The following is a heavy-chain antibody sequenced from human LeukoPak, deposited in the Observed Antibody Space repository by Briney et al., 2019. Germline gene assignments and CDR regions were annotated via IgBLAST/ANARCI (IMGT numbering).Heavy chain of an antibody. J-gene: IGHJ5*02. CDR3: VSAYDQ. CDR1: GYTFTSYY. Sequence: ASVKVSCKASGYTFTSYYMHWVRQAPGQGLEWMGIINPSGGSTSYAQKFQGRVTMTRDTSTSTVYMELSSLRPADTAIYFCVSAYDQWGQGTLVTVSS. CDR2: INPSGGST. V-gene: IGHV1-46*01.